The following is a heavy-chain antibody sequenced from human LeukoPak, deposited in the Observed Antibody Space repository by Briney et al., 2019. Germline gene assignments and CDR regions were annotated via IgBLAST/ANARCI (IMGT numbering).Heavy chain of an antibody. Sequence: SETLSLTCAVYGGSFSGYYWSWLRQPPGKGLEWIGEINHSGSTNYNPSLTSRVTISVDTSKNQFSLKLSSVTAADTAVYYCARGRGRMVPPLRAFDIWGQGTMVTVSS. J-gene: IGHJ3*02. CDR3: ARGRGRMVPPLRAFDI. CDR1: GGSFSGYY. V-gene: IGHV4-34*01. D-gene: IGHD2-2*01. CDR2: INHSGST.